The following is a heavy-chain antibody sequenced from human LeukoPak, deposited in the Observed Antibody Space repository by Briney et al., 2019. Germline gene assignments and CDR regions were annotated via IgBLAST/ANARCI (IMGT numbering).Heavy chain of an antibody. J-gene: IGHJ5*02. CDR1: GFTFSSYA. Sequence: PGGSLGLSCAASGFTFSSYAMHWVRQAPGKGLEWVAVISYDGSNKYYADSVKGRFTISRDNSKNTLYLQMNSLRAEDTAVYYCAREVAGINWFDPWGQGTLVTVSS. V-gene: IGHV3-30*04. D-gene: IGHD6-19*01. CDR3: AREVAGINWFDP. CDR2: ISYDGSNK.